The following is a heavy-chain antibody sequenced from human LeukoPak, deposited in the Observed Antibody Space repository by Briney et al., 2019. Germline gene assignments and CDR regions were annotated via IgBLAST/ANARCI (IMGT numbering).Heavy chain of an antibody. CDR1: GYTFSSYG. V-gene: IGHV1-18*01. D-gene: IGHD2/OR15-2a*01. CDR2: ISAYNGNT. CDR3: ATHPFAHLALGAFDI. Sequence: GASVKVSCKASGYTFSSYGISWVRQAPGQGLEWMGWISAYNGNTDYAQKFQGRVTMTEDTSTDTAYMELSSLRSEDTAVYYCATHPFAHLALGAFDIWGQGTMVTVSS. J-gene: IGHJ3*02.